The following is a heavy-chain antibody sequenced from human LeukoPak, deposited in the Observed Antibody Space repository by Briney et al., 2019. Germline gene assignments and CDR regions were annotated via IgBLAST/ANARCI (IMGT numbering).Heavy chain of an antibody. CDR3: ARQGYCTSPSCYARGDDAFDI. D-gene: IGHD2-2*01. CDR1: GYTFTTYG. CDR2: ISAYSGNT. Sequence: GASVKVSCKASGYTFTTYGISWVRQAPGQGLEWTAWISAYSGNTNYAQNFQGRLTMTTDTSTNTAYMELRSLRSDDTAVYYCARQGYCTSPSCYARGDDAFDIWGQGTMVTVSS. V-gene: IGHV1-18*01. J-gene: IGHJ3*02.